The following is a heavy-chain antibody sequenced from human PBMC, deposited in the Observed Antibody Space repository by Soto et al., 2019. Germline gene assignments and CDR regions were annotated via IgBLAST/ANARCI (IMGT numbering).Heavy chain of an antibody. V-gene: IGHV1-24*01. CDR1: GYTLTELS. CDR2: FDPEDGET. CDR3: ARARPSWNWKYYFDY. Sequence: ASLKVSCKVSGYTLTELSMHWGRQAPGKGLEWMGGFDPEDGETIYAQKFQGRVTMTEDTSTDTAYMELSSLRSEDTAVYYCARARPSWNWKYYFDYWGQGTLVTVSS. D-gene: IGHD1-1*01. J-gene: IGHJ4*02.